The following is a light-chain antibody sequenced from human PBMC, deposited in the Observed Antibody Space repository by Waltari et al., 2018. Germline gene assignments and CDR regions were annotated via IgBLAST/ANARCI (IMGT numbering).Light chain of an antibody. CDR1: SSVVGSYNL. V-gene: IGLV2-23*02. CDR3: CSYAGSYSFFYV. Sequence: QSALTQPASVSGSPGQSITISCTGTSSVVGSYNLVSWYQQHPGKAPKVMIYEVSKRPSGVSNRFSGSKSGNTASLTISGLQAEDEADYYCCSYAGSYSFFYVFGTGTKVTVL. CDR2: EVS. J-gene: IGLJ1*01.